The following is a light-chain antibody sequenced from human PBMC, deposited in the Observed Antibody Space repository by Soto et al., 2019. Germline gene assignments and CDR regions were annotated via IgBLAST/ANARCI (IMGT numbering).Light chain of an antibody. Sequence: SYELTQPPSVSVAPGKTANISCGGNNIGSKSVHWYQQRPGQAPVLVISYDRDRRPGIPERFSGSNSGNSATLTVSRVEVEDEADYYCQVWDSSGDHSVVFGGGTKLTVL. CDR1: NIGSKS. CDR3: QVWDSSGDHSVV. V-gene: IGLV3-21*04. J-gene: IGLJ3*02. CDR2: YDR.